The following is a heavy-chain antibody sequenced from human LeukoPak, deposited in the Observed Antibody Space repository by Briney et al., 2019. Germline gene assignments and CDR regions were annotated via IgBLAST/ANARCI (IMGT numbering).Heavy chain of an antibody. Sequence: GGSLRLPCTASGFTPNRHWMSWVRQAAGKGLEWVATIRQNGIETHYVDSVKGRFIISRDNAENSVSLQMNSLRDEDTAMYYCARLLGDSTIYDLWGQGTQVTVSS. CDR2: IRQNGIET. J-gene: IGHJ5*02. V-gene: IGHV3-7*01. CDR1: GFTPNRHW. D-gene: IGHD3-16*01. CDR3: ARLLGDSTIYDL.